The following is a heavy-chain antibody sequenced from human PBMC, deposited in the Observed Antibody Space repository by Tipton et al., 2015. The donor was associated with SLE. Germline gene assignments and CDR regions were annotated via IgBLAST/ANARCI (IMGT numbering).Heavy chain of an antibody. CDR2: INHSGST. Sequence: TLSLTCAVYGGSFSGYYWSWIRQPPGKGLEWIGEINHSGSTNYNPSLKSRVTISVDTSKNQFSLKLSSATAADTAVYYCAREEGSSWYGAGDYWGQGTLVTVSS. V-gene: IGHV4-34*01. J-gene: IGHJ4*02. CDR1: GGSFSGYY. D-gene: IGHD6-13*01. CDR3: AREEGSSWYGAGDY.